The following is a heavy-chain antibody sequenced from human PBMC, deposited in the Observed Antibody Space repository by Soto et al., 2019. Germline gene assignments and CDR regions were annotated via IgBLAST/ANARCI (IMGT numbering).Heavy chain of an antibody. CDR3: ARETIVATMMYNSFDP. D-gene: IGHD5-12*01. CDR2: ISYDGSNK. J-gene: IGHJ5*02. CDR1: GFTFSSYA. V-gene: IGHV3-30-3*01. Sequence: QVQLVESGGGVVQPGRSLRLSCAASGFTFSSYAMHWVRQAPGKGLEWVAVISYDGSNKYYADSVKGRFTISRDNSKNTLYLQMTSLRAEDTAVYYCARETIVATMMYNSFDPWGQGTLVTVSS.